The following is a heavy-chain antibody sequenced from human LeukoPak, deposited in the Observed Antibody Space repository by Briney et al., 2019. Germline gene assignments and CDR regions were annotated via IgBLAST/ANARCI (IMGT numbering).Heavy chain of an antibody. Sequence: ASVKVSCKASGYTFTSYDINWVRQATGQGLEWMGWMNHNSGNTGYAQKFQGRVTMTRNTSISTAYMELSSLRSEDTAVYYCARGRRIAVAGTITRYYFDYWGQGTLVTVSS. V-gene: IGHV1-8*01. J-gene: IGHJ4*02. CDR3: ARGRRIAVAGTITRYYFDY. D-gene: IGHD6-19*01. CDR2: MNHNSGNT. CDR1: GYTFTSYD.